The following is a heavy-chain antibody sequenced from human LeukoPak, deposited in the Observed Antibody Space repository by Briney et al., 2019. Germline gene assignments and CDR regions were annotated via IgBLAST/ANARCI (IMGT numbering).Heavy chain of an antibody. D-gene: IGHD1-26*01. J-gene: IGHJ4*02. Sequence: GESLKISCKGSGNSFTSYWIGWVRQMPGEGLEWMGIIYPDDSDTRYSPSFKGQVTISADKSISTAYLQWSSLKASHTAMYYCARTSGLVRSRTGWDYFDFWGQGTLVTVSS. CDR1: GNSFTSYW. CDR3: ARTSGLVRSRTGWDYFDF. V-gene: IGHV5-51*01. CDR2: IYPDDSDT.